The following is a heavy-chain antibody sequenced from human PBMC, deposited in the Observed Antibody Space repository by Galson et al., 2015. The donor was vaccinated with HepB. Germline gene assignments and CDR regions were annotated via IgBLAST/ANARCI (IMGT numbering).Heavy chain of an antibody. V-gene: IGHV3-30*02. D-gene: IGHD5-18*01. CDR1: GFTFSSYG. Sequence: SLRLSCAASGFTFSSYGMHWVRQAPGKGLEWVAFIRYDGSNKYYADSVKGRFTISRDNSKNTLYLQMNSLRAEDTAVYYCAKDRYVDAAMVPPFDCWGQGTLVTVSS. CDR3: AKDRYVDAAMVPPFDC. J-gene: IGHJ4*02. CDR2: IRYDGSNK.